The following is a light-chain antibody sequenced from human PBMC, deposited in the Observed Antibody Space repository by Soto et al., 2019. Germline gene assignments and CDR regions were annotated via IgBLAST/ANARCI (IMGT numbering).Light chain of an antibody. CDR3: QQRIAWPLT. J-gene: IGKJ4*01. CDR1: QSVGSH. CDR2: DIS. Sequence: EIVLTQSPASLSLSPGERATLSCRASQSVGSHFAWYQQKPGQGPRLVIYDISKRATGIPARFSGSGFGTDFTLTISSLEPEDFAVYFCQQRIAWPLTFGGGTKVEI. V-gene: IGKV3-11*01.